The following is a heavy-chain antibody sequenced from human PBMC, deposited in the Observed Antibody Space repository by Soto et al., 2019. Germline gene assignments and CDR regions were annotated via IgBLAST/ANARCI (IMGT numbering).Heavy chain of an antibody. CDR1: GGTFSRHA. Sequence: GASVKVSCKSSGGTFSRHAINWVRQAPGQGLEWMGGIIPLFGTTNYAQKFKGRLTITADESTNTTYMELSSLKSEDAAVYYCARASIHGSSWYFWFDPWGHGTLVTVSS. D-gene: IGHD6-13*01. V-gene: IGHV1-69*13. J-gene: IGHJ5*02. CDR2: IIPLFGTT. CDR3: ARASIHGSSWYFWFDP.